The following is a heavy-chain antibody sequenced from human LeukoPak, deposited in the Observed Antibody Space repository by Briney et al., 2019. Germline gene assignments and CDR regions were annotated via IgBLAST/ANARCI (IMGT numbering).Heavy chain of an antibody. D-gene: IGHD1-26*01. Sequence: WETLSLTCTVSGGHLSSYHWSWIRQPPGKGLEWVGYIYYSGSTKYNPSLKSRVSISVDTAKNQFSLKLSSGTAADTAVYYCARSPTAYFFDYWRRGTLLSLSS. V-gene: IGHV4-59*01. CDR1: GGHLSSYH. CDR2: IYYSGST. J-gene: IGHJ4*02. CDR3: ARSPTAYFFDY.